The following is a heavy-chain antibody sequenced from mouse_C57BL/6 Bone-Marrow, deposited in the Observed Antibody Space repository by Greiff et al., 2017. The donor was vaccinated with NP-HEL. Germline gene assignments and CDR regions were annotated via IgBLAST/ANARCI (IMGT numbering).Heavy chain of an antibody. CDR3: ARSGIYYGYVYAMDY. CDR1: GYTFTNYW. J-gene: IGHJ4*01. D-gene: IGHD2-2*01. V-gene: IGHV1-63*01. Sequence: VQLQQSGAELVRPGTSVKMSCKASGYTFTNYWIGWAKQRPGHGLEWIGDIYPGGGYTNYNEKFKGKATLTADKSSSTAYMQFSSLTSEDSAIYYCARSGIYYGYVYAMDYWGQGTSVTVSS. CDR2: IYPGGGYT.